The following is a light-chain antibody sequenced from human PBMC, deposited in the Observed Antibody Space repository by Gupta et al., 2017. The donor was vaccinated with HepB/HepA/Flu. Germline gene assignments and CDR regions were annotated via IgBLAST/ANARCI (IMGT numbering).Light chain of an antibody. Sequence: SVLTQPPSASGTPGQRVTISCSGSSSNIGNNYVYWYQHLPGTAPKLLIYRHNEGPSGVPGRFSGSKSGASASLAISGLRSEDEADYYCAAWDDSLSGWVFGGGTKLTVL. CDR1: SSNIGNNY. CDR2: RHN. CDR3: AAWDDSLSGWV. J-gene: IGLJ3*02. V-gene: IGLV1-47*01.